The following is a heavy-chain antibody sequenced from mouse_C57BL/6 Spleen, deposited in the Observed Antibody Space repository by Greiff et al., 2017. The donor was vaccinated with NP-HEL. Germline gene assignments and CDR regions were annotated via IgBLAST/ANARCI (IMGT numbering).Heavy chain of an antibody. D-gene: IGHD2-1*01. Sequence: EVKVVESGGGLVKPGGSLKLSCAASGFTFSSYAMSWVRQTPEKRLEWVATISDGGSYTYYPDNVKGRFTISRDNAKNNLYLQMSHLKSEDTAMYYCARERVYGIYAMDYWGQGTSVTVSS. J-gene: IGHJ4*01. CDR3: ARERVYGIYAMDY. CDR2: ISDGGSYT. CDR1: GFTFSSYA. V-gene: IGHV5-4*01.